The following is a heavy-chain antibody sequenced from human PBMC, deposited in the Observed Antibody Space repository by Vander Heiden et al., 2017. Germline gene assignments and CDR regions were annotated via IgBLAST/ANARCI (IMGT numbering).Heavy chain of an antibody. Sequence: QPQLQESGPRLVKPSETPSLTCTASGGSISSSRYSSAWVGQPPGKGLGWTGGVHYSGSTYYNPSLKSRVTISVDTSKNQFSLKLSSVTAADTAVYYCARHHSGDYYYYYGRDVWGQGTTVTVSS. CDR3: ARHHSGDYYYYYGRDV. D-gene: IGHD4-17*01. CDR2: VHYSGST. V-gene: IGHV4-39*01. CDR1: GGSISSSRYS. J-gene: IGHJ6*02.